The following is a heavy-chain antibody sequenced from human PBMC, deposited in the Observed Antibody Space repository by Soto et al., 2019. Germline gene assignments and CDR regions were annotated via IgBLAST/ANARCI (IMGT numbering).Heavy chain of an antibody. V-gene: IGHV1-69*02. CDR2: IIPILGIA. D-gene: IGHD3-10*01. CDR1: GGTFSRYT. J-gene: IGHJ6*03. Sequence: ASVKVSCKASGGTFSRYTISWVRQAPGQGLEWMGRIIPILGIANYAQKFQGRVTITADKSTSTAYMELSSLRSEDTAVYYCARASRGVPYYMDVWGKGTTVTVSS. CDR3: ARASRGVPYYMDV.